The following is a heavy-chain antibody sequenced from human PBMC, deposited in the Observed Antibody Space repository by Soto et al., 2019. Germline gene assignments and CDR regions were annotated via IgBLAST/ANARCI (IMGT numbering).Heavy chain of an antibody. CDR1: GFTFSSYS. Sequence: GGSLRLSCAASGFTFSSYSMNWVRQAPGKGLEWVSSISTTSSFIYSADSVKGRFTISRDNAKNSLYLQMNSLRAEDTAVYYCARASGIAAAGDYYYGMDVWGQGTTVNV. CDR2: ISTTSSFI. D-gene: IGHD6-13*01. J-gene: IGHJ6*02. CDR3: ARASGIAAAGDYYYGMDV. V-gene: IGHV3-21*04.